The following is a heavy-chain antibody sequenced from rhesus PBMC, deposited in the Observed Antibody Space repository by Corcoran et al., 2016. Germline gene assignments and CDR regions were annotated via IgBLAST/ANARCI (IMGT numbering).Heavy chain of an antibody. Sequence: VQLQESGPGLVKPSETLSLTCAVSGYSISSGYGWSWIRQPPGQGLGWIWYIGGSSGSTNYNPSLKSRVTISKDTSKNQFSLKLSSVTAADTAVYYGARDVGLWTGYYPNYDGLDSWGQGVVVTVSS. V-gene: IGHV4-127*01. J-gene: IGHJ6*01. CDR3: ARDVGLWTGYYPNYDGLDS. D-gene: IGHD3-3*01. CDR2: IGGSSGST. CDR1: GYSISSGYG.